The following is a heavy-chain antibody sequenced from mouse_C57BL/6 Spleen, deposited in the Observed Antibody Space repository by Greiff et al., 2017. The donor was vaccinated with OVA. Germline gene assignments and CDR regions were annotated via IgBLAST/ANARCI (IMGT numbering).Heavy chain of an antibody. CDR1: GFTFSDYG. Sequence: EVKLVESGGGLVKPGGSLKLSCAASGFTFSDYGMHWVRQAPEKGLEWVAYISSGSSTIYYADTVKGRFTISRDNAKNTLFLQMTSLRSEDTAMYYCARWPLRYWYFDVWGTGTTVTVSS. V-gene: IGHV5-17*01. CDR3: ARWPLRYWYFDV. J-gene: IGHJ1*03. CDR2: ISSGSSTI. D-gene: IGHD1-1*01.